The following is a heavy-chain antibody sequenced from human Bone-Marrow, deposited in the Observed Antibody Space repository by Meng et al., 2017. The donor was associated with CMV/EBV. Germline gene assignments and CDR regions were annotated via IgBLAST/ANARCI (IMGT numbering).Heavy chain of an antibody. CDR3: AREFGPGYDFWSGNNWFDP. CDR1: GGSISSYY. J-gene: IGHJ5*02. CDR2: IYYSGST. D-gene: IGHD3-3*01. Sequence: SETLSLTCTVSGGSISSYYWSWIRQPPGKGLEWIGYIYYSGSTNYNPSLKSRVTISVDTSKNQSSLKLSSVTAADTAVYYCAREFGPGYDFWSGNNWFDPWGQGTLVTVSS. V-gene: IGHV4-59*01.